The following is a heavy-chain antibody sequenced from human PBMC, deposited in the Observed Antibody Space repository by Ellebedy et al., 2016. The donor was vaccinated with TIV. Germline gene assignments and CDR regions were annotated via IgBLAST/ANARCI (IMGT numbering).Heavy chain of an antibody. Sequence: GESLKISXAASGFTFSSYAMGWVRQAPGKGLEWVSAISGSGGSTYYADSVKGRFTISRDNSKNTLYLQMNSLRAEDTAVYYCAKDPSGPVDYWGQGTLVTVSS. V-gene: IGHV3-23*01. CDR3: AKDPSGPVDY. D-gene: IGHD6-25*01. CDR1: GFTFSSYA. J-gene: IGHJ4*02. CDR2: ISGSGGST.